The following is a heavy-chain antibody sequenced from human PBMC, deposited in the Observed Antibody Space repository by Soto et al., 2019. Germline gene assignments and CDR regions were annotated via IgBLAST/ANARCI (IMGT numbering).Heavy chain of an antibody. V-gene: IGHV3-30*18. CDR2: ISYDGSNK. D-gene: IGHD2-2*01. CDR3: AKGRGEYQLLRRSTDIDAFEI. CDR1: GFTFSSYG. Sequence: PGGSLRLSCAASGFTFSSYGMHWVRQAPGKGLEWVAVISYDGSNKYYADSVKGRFTISRDNSKNTLYLQMNSLRAEDTAVYYCAKGRGEYQLLRRSTDIDAFEIWGQGTMVTVSS. J-gene: IGHJ3*02.